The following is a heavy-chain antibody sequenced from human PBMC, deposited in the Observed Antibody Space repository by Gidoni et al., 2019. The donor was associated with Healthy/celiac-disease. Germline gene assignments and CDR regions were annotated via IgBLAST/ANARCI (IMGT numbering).Heavy chain of an antibody. J-gene: IGHJ4*02. D-gene: IGHD6-13*01. CDR1: GGTFSSYT. V-gene: IGHV1-69*02. Sequence: QVQLVQSGAEVKKPGSSVKVSCKASGGTFSSYTISWVRQAPGQGLEWMGRIIPILGIANYAQKFQGRVTITADKSTSTAYMELSSLRSEDTAVYYCARGSYSSRGLAYYFDYWGQGTLVTVSS. CDR2: IIPILGIA. CDR3: ARGSYSSRGLAYYFDY.